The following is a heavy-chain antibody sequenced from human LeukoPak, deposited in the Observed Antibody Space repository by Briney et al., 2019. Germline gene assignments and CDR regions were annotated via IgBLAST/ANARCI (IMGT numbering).Heavy chain of an antibody. CDR1: GGSVSSGSYY. CDR2: IYDSGST. CDR3: ARDWKHYYGSGSIGYYFDY. J-gene: IGHJ4*02. D-gene: IGHD3-10*01. Sequence: SETLSLTCTVSGGSVSSGSYYWSWIRQPPGKGLEWIGYIYDSGSTNYNPSLKSRVTISVDTSKNQFSLKLSSVTAADTAVYYCARDWKHYYGSGSIGYYFDYWGQGTLVTVSS. V-gene: IGHV4-61*01.